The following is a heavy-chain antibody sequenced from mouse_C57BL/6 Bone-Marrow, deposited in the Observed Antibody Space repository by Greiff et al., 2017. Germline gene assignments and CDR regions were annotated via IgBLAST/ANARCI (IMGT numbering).Heavy chain of an antibody. Sequence: QVQLQQSGPELVKPGASVKISCTASGYAFSSSWMNWVKQRPGKGLEWIGRIYPGDGDTNYKGKFKGTATLTADKSSSTAYMQLSSLTSEDAAVYFCAIDNDYFDYWGQGTTLTVSS. V-gene: IGHV1-82*01. CDR3: AIDNDYFDY. CDR1: GYAFSSSW. D-gene: IGHD1-3*01. J-gene: IGHJ2*01. CDR2: IYPGDGDT.